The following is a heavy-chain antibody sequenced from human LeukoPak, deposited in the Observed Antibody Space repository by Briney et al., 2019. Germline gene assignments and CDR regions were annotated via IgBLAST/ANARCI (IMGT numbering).Heavy chain of an antibody. CDR2: IIPIFVTA. Sequence: GASVNVSCTASGGTFSSYAISWVRQAPGQGLEWMGGIIPIFVTANYAQKFQGRVTITADKSTSTAYMELSSLRSEDTAVYYCARAGYSYGRYYYYYMDVWGKGTTVTVSS. V-gene: IGHV1-69*06. CDR3: ARAGYSYGRYYYYYMDV. D-gene: IGHD5-18*01. J-gene: IGHJ6*03. CDR1: GGTFSSYA.